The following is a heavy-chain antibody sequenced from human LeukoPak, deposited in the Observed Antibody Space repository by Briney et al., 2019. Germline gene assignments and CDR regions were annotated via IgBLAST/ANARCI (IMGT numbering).Heavy chain of an antibody. V-gene: IGHV4-4*07. CDR2: IYTSGST. CDR3: ARDPRGRCSSTSCYTGYWFDP. Sequence: SETLSLTRTVSGGSISSYYWSWIRQPAGKGLEWIGRIYTSGSTNYNPSLKSRVTMSVDTSKNQFSLKLSSVTAAHTAVYYCARDPRGRCSSTSCYTGYWFDPWGQGTLVTVSS. D-gene: IGHD2-2*02. CDR1: GGSISSYY. J-gene: IGHJ5*02.